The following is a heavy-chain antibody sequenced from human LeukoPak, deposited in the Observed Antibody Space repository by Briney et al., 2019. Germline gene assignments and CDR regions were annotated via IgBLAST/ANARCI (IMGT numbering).Heavy chain of an antibody. CDR3: ARDDILASGYFDY. V-gene: IGHV3-48*01. CDR2: ISSSSSTI. Sequence: GGSLRLSCAASGFTFSSYSMNWVRQAPGKGLEWVSYISSSSSTIYYADSVKGRFTISRDNAKNSLYLQMNSLRAEDTAVYYCARDDILASGYFDYWGQGTLVTVSS. J-gene: IGHJ4*02. D-gene: IGHD5-12*01. CDR1: GFTFSSYS.